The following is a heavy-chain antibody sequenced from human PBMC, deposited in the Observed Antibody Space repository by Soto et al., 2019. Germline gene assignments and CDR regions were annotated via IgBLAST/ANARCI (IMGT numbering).Heavy chain of an antibody. D-gene: IGHD1-26*01. J-gene: IGHJ4*02. CDR3: TRRGSSGTPVDY. CDR1: GGSISSYY. V-gene: IGHV4-59*08. CDR2: IYHSGST. Sequence: PSETLSLTCTVSGGSISSYYWSWIRQPPGKGLEWIGEIYHSGSTHYNPALKSRVTISVDTSKNQFSLKLKSVTAADTAVYYCTRRGSSGTPVDYWGQGTLVTVSS.